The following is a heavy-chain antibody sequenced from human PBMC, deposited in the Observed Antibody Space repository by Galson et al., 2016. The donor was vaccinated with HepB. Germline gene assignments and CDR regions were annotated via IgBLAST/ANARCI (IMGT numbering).Heavy chain of an antibody. CDR3: ARMGWAARPFDY. D-gene: IGHD6-6*01. J-gene: IGHJ4*02. CDR2: ISSSSSTI. CDR1: GFTFSTYS. V-gene: IGHV3-48*02. Sequence: SLRLSCAASGFTFSTYSMNWVRQAPGKGLEWVSNISSSSSTIYYADSVKGRFTISRDNAKNSLYLQMNSLRDEDTAVYYCARMGWAARPFDYWGQGTLVTVSS.